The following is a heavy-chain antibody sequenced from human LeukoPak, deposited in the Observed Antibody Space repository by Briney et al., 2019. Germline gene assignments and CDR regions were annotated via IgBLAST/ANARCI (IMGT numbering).Heavy chain of an antibody. CDR1: GGFISSNKYY. D-gene: IGHD1-26*01. CDR3: ATPYSGGYQGLDI. CDR2: IYYSGST. J-gene: IGHJ3*02. V-gene: IGHV4-39*01. Sequence: TTSETLFLTCTVSGGFISSNKYYWGWIRQPPGKGLEWIGSIYYSGSTYYNPTLKSRVTIFVDTSKNQFSLKLSSVTAADTAVYYCATPYSGGYQGLDIWGQGTMVTVSS.